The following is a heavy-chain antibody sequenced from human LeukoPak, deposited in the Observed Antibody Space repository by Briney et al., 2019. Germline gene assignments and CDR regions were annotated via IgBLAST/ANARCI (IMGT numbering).Heavy chain of an antibody. CDR2: ISTSGGST. D-gene: IGHD5-24*01. V-gene: IGHV1-46*01. Sequence: SVKLSCKSIGYTFTSNNMHWVRQSRGQGPRGRGVISTSGGSTTYAQKFQGRVTLTRDMSTSTDYLELSSLRSEDTAVYYCARDNSVRDEAWWFNPWGQGTLVTVSS. CDR3: ARDNSVRDEAWWFNP. J-gene: IGHJ5*02. CDR1: GYTFTSNN.